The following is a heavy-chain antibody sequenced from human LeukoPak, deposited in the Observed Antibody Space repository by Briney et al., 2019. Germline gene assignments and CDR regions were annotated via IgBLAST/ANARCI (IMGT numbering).Heavy chain of an antibody. J-gene: IGHJ4*02. CDR2: IYYSGST. CDR1: GGSISSYY. V-gene: IGHV4-59*01. D-gene: IGHD3-10*01. CDR3: ARDQHGSGSLFDY. Sequence: SETLSLTCTVSGGSISSYYWSWIRQPPGKGLEWIGYIYYSGSTNYNPSLKSRVTISVDTSKNQFSLKLSSVTAADTAVYYCARDQHGSGSLFDYWGQGTLVTVSS.